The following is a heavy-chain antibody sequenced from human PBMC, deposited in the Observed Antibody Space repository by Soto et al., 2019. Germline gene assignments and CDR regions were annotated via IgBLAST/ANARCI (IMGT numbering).Heavy chain of an antibody. CDR2: ISSSGSTI. V-gene: IGHV3-11*01. Sequence: PGGSLRLSCAASGFTFSDYYMSWIRQAPGKGLEWVPYISSSGSTIYYADSVKGRFTISRDNAKNSLYLQMNSLRAEDTAVYYCARDKRNYYYYYGMDVWGQGTTVTVSS. CDR3: ARDKRNYYYYYGMDV. CDR1: GFTFSDYY. J-gene: IGHJ6*02.